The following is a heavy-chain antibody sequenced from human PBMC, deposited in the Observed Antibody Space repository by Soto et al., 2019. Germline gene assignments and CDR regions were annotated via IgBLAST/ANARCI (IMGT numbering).Heavy chain of an antibody. D-gene: IGHD3-22*01. CDR3: ARVGYYYDSSGYSGFDY. CDR2: IIPIFGTA. V-gene: IGHV1-69*01. J-gene: IGHJ4*02. Sequence: QVQLVQSGAEVTKPGSSVKVSCKASGGTFTSYAISWVGKAPGQGLEGMGGIIPIFGTANYAQKFQGRVTITADESTSTAYMELSSLRSEDTAVYYCARVGYYYDSSGYSGFDYWGQGTLVTVSS. CDR1: GGTFTSYA.